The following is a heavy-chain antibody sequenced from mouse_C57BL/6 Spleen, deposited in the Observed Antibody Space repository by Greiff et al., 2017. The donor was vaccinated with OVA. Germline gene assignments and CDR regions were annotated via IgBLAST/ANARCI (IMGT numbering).Heavy chain of an antibody. Sequence: QVQLQQSGPELVKPGASVKISCKASGYAFSSSWMNWVKQRPGQGLEWIGRIYPGDGDTNYNGKFKGKATLTADKSSSTAYMQLSSLTSEDSAVYFCAIEEATVLDYWGQGTTLTVSS. CDR2: IYPGDGDT. CDR3: AIEEATVLDY. D-gene: IGHD1-1*01. V-gene: IGHV1-82*01. CDR1: GYAFSSSW. J-gene: IGHJ2*01.